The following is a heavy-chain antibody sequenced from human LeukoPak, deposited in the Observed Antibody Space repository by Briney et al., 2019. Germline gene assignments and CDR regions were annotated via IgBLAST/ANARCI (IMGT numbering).Heavy chain of an antibody. CDR3: TTRGYQLLYDY. D-gene: IGHD2-2*02. CDR2: IKSKTDGCTK. V-gene: IGHV3-15*01. Sequence: GGSLRLSCAAYGFTFSNAWMSWVGQAPGKGREWVGRIKSKTDGCTKEYDGRVKSRFTISREDEKTTLYLQMNSLKTEDTAVYYCTTRGYQLLYDYWGQGTLVTVSS. CDR1: GFTFSNAW. J-gene: IGHJ4*02.